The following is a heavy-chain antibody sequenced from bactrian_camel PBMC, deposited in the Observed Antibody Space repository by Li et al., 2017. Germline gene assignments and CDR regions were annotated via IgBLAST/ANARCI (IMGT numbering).Heavy chain of an antibody. J-gene: IGHJ4*01. V-gene: IGHV3S53*01. D-gene: IGHD2*01. Sequence: HVQLVESGGASVQTGGSLTLSCVASGFSYNPNMAWFRQAPGKEREAIASINSEALTNYADSVKGRFTVSKDKARDIRDLQMDSPEPEDTAMYFCGADPRWTFCSTTLDYRHTGQGTQVTVS. CDR2: INSEALT. CDR1: GFSYNPN.